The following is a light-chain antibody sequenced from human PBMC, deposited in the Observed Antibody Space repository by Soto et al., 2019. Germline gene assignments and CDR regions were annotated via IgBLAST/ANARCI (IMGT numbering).Light chain of an antibody. J-gene: IGKJ4*01. CDR2: DAS. CDR3: QQRTNWPLT. V-gene: IGKV3-11*01. CDR1: RSVTTF. Sequence: EIVLTQSPATLSLSPGERATLSCRASRSVTTFLAWYQQKPGQAPRLLIYDASKRATGVPTRFSGSGSGTDFTLTISSLEPVDFAVYHCQQRTNWPLTFGGGTKVERK.